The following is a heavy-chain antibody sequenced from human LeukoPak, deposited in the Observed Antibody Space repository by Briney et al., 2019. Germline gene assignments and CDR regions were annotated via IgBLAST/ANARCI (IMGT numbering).Heavy chain of an antibody. CDR1: GGTFSSYA. CDR3: ASVRGVAFDI. Sequence: GSSVKVSCKASGGTFSSYAISWVRQAPGQGLEWMGGFDPEDGETIYAQKFQGRVTMTEDTSTDTAYMELSSLRSEDTAVYYCASVRGVAFDIWGQGTMVTVSS. V-gene: IGHV1-24*01. D-gene: IGHD3-10*01. J-gene: IGHJ3*02. CDR2: FDPEDGET.